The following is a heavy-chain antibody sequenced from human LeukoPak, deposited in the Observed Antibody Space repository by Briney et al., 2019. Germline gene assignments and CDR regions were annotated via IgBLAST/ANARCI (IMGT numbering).Heavy chain of an antibody. CDR2: IYTSGST. D-gene: IGHD3-10*01. V-gene: IGHV4-61*02. J-gene: IGHJ5*02. Sequence: SETLSLTCTVSGGSVSSGSYYWSWIRQPAGKGLEWIGRIYTSGSTNYNPSLKSRVTISVDTSMNQFSLKLSSVTAADTAVYYCARGAYGSTNYNWFDPWGQGTLVTVSS. CDR3: ARGAYGSTNYNWFDP. CDR1: GGSVSSGSYY.